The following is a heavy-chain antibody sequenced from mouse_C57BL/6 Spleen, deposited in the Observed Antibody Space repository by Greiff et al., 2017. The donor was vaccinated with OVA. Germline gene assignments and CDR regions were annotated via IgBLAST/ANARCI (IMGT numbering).Heavy chain of an antibody. CDR2: ISYDGSN. CDR3: AQGAVTSLFDY. Sequence: VQLQESGPGLVKPSQSLSLTCSVTGYSITSGYYWNWIRQFPGNKLEWMGYISYDGSNNYNPSLKNRISITRDTSNNQFFLKLNSVTTESTATYYCAQGAVTSLFDYGCQGTTLTVSS. J-gene: IGHJ2*01. CDR1: GYSITSGYY. V-gene: IGHV3-6*01. D-gene: IGHD3-3*01.